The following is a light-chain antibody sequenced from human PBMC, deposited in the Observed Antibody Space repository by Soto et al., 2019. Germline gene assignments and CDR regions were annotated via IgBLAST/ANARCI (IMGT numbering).Light chain of an antibody. CDR1: NSDVGGYNF. J-gene: IGLJ1*01. CDR3: SSYTSSTTLV. CDR2: DVT. Sequence: QSALTQPAFVSGSPGQSITISCTGTNSDVGGYNFVSWYQQHPGKVPKLMIYDVTNRPSGVSNRFSGSKSGNTASLTISGLQAEDEADYYCSSYTSSTTLVFGTGTKVT. V-gene: IGLV2-14*01.